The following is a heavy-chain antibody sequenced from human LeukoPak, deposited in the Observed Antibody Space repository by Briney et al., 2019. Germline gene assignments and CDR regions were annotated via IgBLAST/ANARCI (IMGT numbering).Heavy chain of an antibody. CDR3: TRAAWDY. Sequence: GGSLRLSCAASRFTFSTYWMSWVRQAPGKGLEWVANIKQDGSEKYYVDSVKGRFTISRDNAKNSLYLQMNSLRAEDTAVYYCTRAAWDYWAQGTLVTVSS. V-gene: IGHV3-7*04. CDR1: RFTFSTYW. CDR2: IKQDGSEK. J-gene: IGHJ4*02.